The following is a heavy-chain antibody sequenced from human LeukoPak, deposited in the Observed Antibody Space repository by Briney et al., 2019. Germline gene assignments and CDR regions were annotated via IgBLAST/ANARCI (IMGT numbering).Heavy chain of an antibody. CDR3: ARPYSSLARSAFDT. V-gene: IGHV4-39*01. Sequence: TSETLSLTCTVSGGSISSSSNYWGWIRQPPGKGLEWIGSIYYSGSTYYNPSLKSRVTISVDTSKNQFSLKLSSVTAADTAVYYCARPYSSLARSAFDTWGQGTMVTVSS. D-gene: IGHD2-15*01. CDR1: GGSISSSSNY. J-gene: IGHJ3*02. CDR2: IYYSGST.